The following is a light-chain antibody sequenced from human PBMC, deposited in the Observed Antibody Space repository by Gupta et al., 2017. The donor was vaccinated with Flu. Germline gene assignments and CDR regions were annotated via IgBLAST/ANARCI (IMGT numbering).Light chain of an antibody. V-gene: IGLV1-47*01. Sequence: QSVVTPPPSASGTPGQRVPLSCSGDSSNIGSNYVYWFQQFPGTAPKLLIYRNNQRPSGVPDRFSGSKSDTSASLTISGLRSEDEADYYCGTWDGRLSGVVFGGGTKLTVL. CDR3: GTWDGRLSGVV. J-gene: IGLJ2*01. CDR2: RNN. CDR1: SSNIGSNY.